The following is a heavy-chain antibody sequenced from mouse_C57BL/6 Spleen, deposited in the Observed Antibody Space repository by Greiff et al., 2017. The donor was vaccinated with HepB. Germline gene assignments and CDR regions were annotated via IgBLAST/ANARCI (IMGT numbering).Heavy chain of an antibody. V-gene: IGHV1-81*01. CDR1: GYTFTSYG. CDR2: IYPRSGNT. J-gene: IGHJ2*01. D-gene: IGHD2-4*01. Sequence: QVQLKQSGAELARPGASVKLSCKASGYTFTSYGISWVKQRTGQGLEWIGEIYPRSGNTYYNEKFKGKATLTADKSSSTAYMELRSLTSEDSAVYFCARRADYDKGHFDYWGQGTTLTVSS. CDR3: ARRADYDKGHFDY.